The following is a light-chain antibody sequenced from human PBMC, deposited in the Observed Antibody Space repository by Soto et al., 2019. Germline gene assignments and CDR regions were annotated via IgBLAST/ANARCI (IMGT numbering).Light chain of an antibody. CDR3: QQFKSYVS. Sequence: DIQMTQSPSTLSASLGDTVTITCRASQRISGWLAWHQQKPGKAPKLLIYDATSLQSGVPSRFSGSGSGTNFTLTISSLQPEDFATYYCQQFKSYVSFGQGTRLE. CDR1: QRISGW. CDR2: DAT. V-gene: IGKV1-5*01. J-gene: IGKJ5*01.